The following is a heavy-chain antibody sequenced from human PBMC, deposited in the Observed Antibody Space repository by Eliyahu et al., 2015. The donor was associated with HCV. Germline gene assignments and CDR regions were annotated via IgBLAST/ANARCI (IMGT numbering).Heavy chain of an antibody. J-gene: IGHJ5*02. Sequence: EVQLLESGGGLVQPGGSLRLSCAASGFTFSNYAMSWVRQAPGKGLEWVSAISGSGNSAYYADSVKGRFTISRDNSKNTLYLQMNSLRAEDTAVYYCTKSRGYSSSWYGNWFDPWGQGTLVTVSS. D-gene: IGHD6-13*01. CDR3: TKSRGYSSSWYGNWFDP. CDR1: GFTFSNYA. CDR2: ISGSGNSA. V-gene: IGHV3-23*01.